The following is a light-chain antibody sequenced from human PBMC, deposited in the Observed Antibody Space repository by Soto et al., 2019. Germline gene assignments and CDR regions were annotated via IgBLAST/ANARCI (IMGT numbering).Light chain of an antibody. CDR3: QQSYSTPT. CDR1: RNLLYNDKNY. Sequence: DIVMTQAPDSLAASLGAIVTINCKSSRNLLYNDKNYVAWYQQRPGQAPKLLIYWASTRESEVPVRISGSGSVTDFRLTIRDLQAADAAVYYCQQSYSTPTFGGGTKVEIK. J-gene: IGKJ4*01. CDR2: WAS. V-gene: IGKV4-1*01.